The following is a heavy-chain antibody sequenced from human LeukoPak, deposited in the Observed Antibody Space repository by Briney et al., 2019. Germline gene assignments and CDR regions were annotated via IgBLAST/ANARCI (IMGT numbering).Heavy chain of an antibody. D-gene: IGHD5-18*01. CDR3: AKGLGGYSYGYVFDY. V-gene: IGHV3-23*01. CDR2: ISGSGGST. CDR1: GFTFSSYG. J-gene: IGHJ4*02. Sequence: PGGSLRLSCAASGFTFSSYGMSWVRQAPGKGLEWVSAISGSGGSTYYADSVKGRFTISRDNSKNTLYLQMNSLRAEDTAVYYCAKGLGGYSYGYVFDYWGQGTLVTVSS.